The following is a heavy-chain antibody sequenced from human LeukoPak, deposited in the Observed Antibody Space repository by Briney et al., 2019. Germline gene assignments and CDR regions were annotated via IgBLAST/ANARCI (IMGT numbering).Heavy chain of an antibody. V-gene: IGHV4-61*01. CDR3: ASENFWSGYLDY. CDR2: IYYSGST. D-gene: IGHD3-3*01. Sequence: SETLSLTCTVSGYSISSGYYWSWIRQPPGKRLEWIGYIYYSGSTNYNPSLKSRVTISVDTSKNQFSLKLSSVTAADTAVYYCASENFWSGYLDYWGQGTLVTVSS. CDR1: GYSISSGYY. J-gene: IGHJ4*02.